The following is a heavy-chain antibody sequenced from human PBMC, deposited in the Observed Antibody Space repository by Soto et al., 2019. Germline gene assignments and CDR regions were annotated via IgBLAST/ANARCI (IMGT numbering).Heavy chain of an antibody. V-gene: IGHV2-5*01. Sequence: SGPTVVNPTQTLTLRCPFYVFPLMTRGAPVGWIRQHPGWGLEWLALISWNDDKRYRPSLKSRLTINKATSKNQVVLTVTNMDPVDTATYYCAYSGVGVWGNGYGCFDSLGQGALVTVSS. CDR1: VFPLMTRGAP. CDR3: AYSGVGVWGNGYGCFDS. J-gene: IGHJ4*02. D-gene: IGHD5-18*01. CDR2: ISWNDDK.